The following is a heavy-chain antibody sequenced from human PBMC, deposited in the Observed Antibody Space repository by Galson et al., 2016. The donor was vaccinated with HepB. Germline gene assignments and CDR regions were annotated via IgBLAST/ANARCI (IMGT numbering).Heavy chain of an antibody. CDR2: ISSSSNTI. CDR1: GFTFSSYS. Sequence: SLRLSCAASGFTFSSYSMNWVRQAPGKGLEWVSYISSSSNTIYYADSVKGRFTISRDNAKNSLYLQMNSLRDEDTAVYYCAKDLTIFGMIMSPGDWGQGTLFTVSS. J-gene: IGHJ4*02. CDR3: AKDLTIFGMIMSPGD. V-gene: IGHV3-48*02. D-gene: IGHD3-3*01.